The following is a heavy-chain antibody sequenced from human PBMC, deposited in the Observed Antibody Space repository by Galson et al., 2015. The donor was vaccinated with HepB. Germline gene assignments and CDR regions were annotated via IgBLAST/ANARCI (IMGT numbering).Heavy chain of an antibody. V-gene: IGHV4-39*01. Sequence: LSLTCTVSGGSISSSSYYWGWIRQPPGKGLEWIGSIYYSGSTYYNPSLKSRVTISVDTSKNQFSLKLSSVTAADTAVYYCARHGHNWNDVARALDYWGQGTLVTVSS. J-gene: IGHJ4*02. CDR3: ARHGHNWNDVARALDY. CDR1: GGSISSSSYY. D-gene: IGHD1-1*01. CDR2: IYYSGST.